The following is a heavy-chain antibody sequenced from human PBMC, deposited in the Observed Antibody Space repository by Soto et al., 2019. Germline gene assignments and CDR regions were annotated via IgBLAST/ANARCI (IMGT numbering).Heavy chain of an antibody. D-gene: IGHD3-22*01. J-gene: IGHJ6*02. V-gene: IGHV4-30-2*06. Sequence: QLQLRESGSGLVKPSQTLSLTCAVSGDSISSGGYSWNWIRQSPGKGLEWIGYIYHNGNTNYNPSLKSRATISLDRSQNEFSLKLTSVTAADTAVYFCARGRDYYDRRGYYVGYGLDVWGQGTTVTVSS. CDR2: IYHNGNT. CDR3: ARGRDYYDRRGYYVGYGLDV. CDR1: GDSISSGGYS.